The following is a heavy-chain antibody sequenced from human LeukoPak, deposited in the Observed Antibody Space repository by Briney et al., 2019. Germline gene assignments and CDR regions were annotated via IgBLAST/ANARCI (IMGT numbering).Heavy chain of an antibody. V-gene: IGHV3-30*18. CDR3: AKDRDIVATMDFDY. Sequence: PGGSLRLSCAASGFTFSSYGMHWVRQAPGKGLEWVAVISYDGSNKYYADSVKGRFTISRDNSKNTLYLQMNSLRAEDTAVYYCAKDRDIVATMDFDYWGQGTLATVSS. CDR2: ISYDGSNK. D-gene: IGHD5-12*01. J-gene: IGHJ4*02. CDR1: GFTFSSYG.